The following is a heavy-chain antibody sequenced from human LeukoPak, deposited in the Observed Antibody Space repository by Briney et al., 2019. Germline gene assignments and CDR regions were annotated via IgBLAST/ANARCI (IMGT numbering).Heavy chain of an antibody. CDR1: GFTFTSSA. Sequence: ASVKVSCKASGFTFTSSAVQWVRQARGQRLEWIGWIVVGSGNTKYSQKFQGRVTITRDTSASTAYMELSSLRSEDTAVYYCARDLIEDGMDVWGQGTTVTVSS. J-gene: IGHJ6*02. CDR3: ARDLIEDGMDV. D-gene: IGHD2/OR15-2a*01. V-gene: IGHV1-58*01. CDR2: IVVGSGNT.